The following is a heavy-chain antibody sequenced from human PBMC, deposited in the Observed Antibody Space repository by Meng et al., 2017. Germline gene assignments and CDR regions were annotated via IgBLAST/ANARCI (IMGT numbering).Heavy chain of an antibody. V-gene: IGHV1-2*02. D-gene: IGHD5-12*01. CDR2: INPNSGGT. Sequence: ASVKVSCKASGYTFTGYYMHWVRQAPGQGLEWMGWINPNSGGTNYAQKFQGRVTMTRDTSISTAYMELSRLRSDDTAVYYCARRPPEGYSGYGKAKNWFDPWGQGTLVTVSS. CDR3: ARRPPEGYSGYGKAKNWFDP. J-gene: IGHJ5*02. CDR1: GYTFTGYY.